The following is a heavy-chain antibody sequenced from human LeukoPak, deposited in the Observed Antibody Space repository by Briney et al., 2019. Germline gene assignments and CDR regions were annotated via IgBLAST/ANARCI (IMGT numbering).Heavy chain of an antibody. V-gene: IGHV3-21*01. Sequence: PGGSLRLSCAASGFTFSSYSMNWVRQAPGKGLEWVSAISGSSSYIYYADSVKGRFTISRDNAKNSLYLQMNSLRVEDTAVYYCVRADAIKTAMVDYWGRGTLVTVSS. J-gene: IGHJ4*02. CDR2: ISGSSSYI. D-gene: IGHD5-18*01. CDR3: VRADAIKTAMVDY. CDR1: GFTFSSYS.